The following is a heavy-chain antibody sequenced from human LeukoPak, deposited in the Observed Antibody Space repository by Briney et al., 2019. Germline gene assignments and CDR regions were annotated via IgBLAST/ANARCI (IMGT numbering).Heavy chain of an antibody. CDR3: ARDQYSSGWYDY. J-gene: IGHJ4*02. CDR2: IIPIFGTA. CDR1: GDTFSSYA. V-gene: IGHV1-69*13. D-gene: IGHD6-19*01. Sequence: ASVNVSCKASGDTFSSYAISGVRQAPGQGLEWMGGIIPIFGTANYAQKFQGRVTITADESTSTAYMELSSLRSEDTAVYYCARDQYSSGWYDYWGQGTLVTVSS.